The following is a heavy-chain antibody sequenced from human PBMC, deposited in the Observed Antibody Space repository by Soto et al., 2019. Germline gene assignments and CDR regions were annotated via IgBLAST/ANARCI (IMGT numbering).Heavy chain of an antibody. J-gene: IGHJ6*02. Sequence: GEPLKISCKGSGYSFTSYWIGWVRQMNGRGLEWMWIFYPCDSDTRYSPSFQGQVTISADQSTSTASLQWSSLKASDTAMYYRARTSATGKYYYGMGVWGQGTTDTVSS. CDR3: ARTSATGKYYYGMGV. CDR1: GYSFTSYW. CDR2: FYPCDSDT. D-gene: IGHD6-13*01. V-gene: IGHV5-51*01.